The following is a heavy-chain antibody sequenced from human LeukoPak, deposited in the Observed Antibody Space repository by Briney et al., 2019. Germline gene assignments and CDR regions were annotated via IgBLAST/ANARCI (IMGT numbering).Heavy chain of an antibody. CDR1: GYTFTSYG. D-gene: IGHD1-26*01. CDR2: ISAYNGNT. Sequence: ASVKVSCKASGYTFTSYGISWVRQAPGQGLEWMGWISAYNGNTNYAQKFQGRVTITADESTSTAYMELSSLRSEDTAVYYCARGGLTGENWFDPWGQGTLVTVSS. J-gene: IGHJ5*02. CDR3: ARGGLTGENWFDP. V-gene: IGHV1-18*01.